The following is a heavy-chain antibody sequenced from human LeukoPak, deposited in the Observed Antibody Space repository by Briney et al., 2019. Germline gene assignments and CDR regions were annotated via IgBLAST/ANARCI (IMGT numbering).Heavy chain of an antibody. CDR3: AREKYYGSGSYEFDP. Sequence: ASVKVSCKASGYTFAAYYMHWLRQAPGQGLEWMAWININNGDTKYAQKFQGRVTMTTDTSTSTAYMELRSLRSDDTAVYYCAREKYYGSGSYEFDPWGQGTLVTVSS. D-gene: IGHD3-10*01. CDR2: ININNGDT. CDR1: GYTFAAYY. V-gene: IGHV1-2*02. J-gene: IGHJ5*02.